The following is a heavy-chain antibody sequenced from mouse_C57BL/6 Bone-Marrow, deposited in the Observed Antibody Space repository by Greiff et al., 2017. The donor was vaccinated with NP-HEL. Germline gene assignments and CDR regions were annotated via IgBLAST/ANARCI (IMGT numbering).Heavy chain of an antibody. CDR1: GYTFTSYG. J-gene: IGHJ3*01. V-gene: IGHV1-81*01. D-gene: IGHD2-4*01. CDR2: IYPRSGNT. Sequence: QVQLQQSGAELARPGASVKLSCKASGYTFTSYGISWVKQRTGQGLEWIGEIYPRSGNTYYNEKFKGKATLTADKSSSTAYMELRSLTSEDSAVYFCAREIIYYDYDEGAWFAYWGQGTLVTVSA. CDR3: AREIIYYDYDEGAWFAY.